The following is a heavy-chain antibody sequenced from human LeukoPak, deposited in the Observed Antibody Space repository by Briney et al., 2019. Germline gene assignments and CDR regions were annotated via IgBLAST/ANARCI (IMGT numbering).Heavy chain of an antibody. CDR3: ARHMYYSYDY. D-gene: IGHD3-10*01. J-gene: IGHJ4*02. CDR1: GFIFSNNW. CDR2: IKHDGSET. Sequence: GGSLRLSCAASGFIFSNNWMTWVRQAPGKGLEWVANIKHDGSETYYVGSVKGRFTISRDNAKNSQFLQMTSLRAEDTAVYYCARHMYYSYDYWGLGALVTVSS. V-gene: IGHV3-7*04.